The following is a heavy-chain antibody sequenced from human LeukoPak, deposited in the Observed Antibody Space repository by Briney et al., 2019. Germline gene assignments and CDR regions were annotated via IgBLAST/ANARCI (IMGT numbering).Heavy chain of an antibody. J-gene: IGHJ5*02. CDR1: GYTFTGYY. Sequence: ASVKVSCKASGYTFTGYYMHWVRQAPGQGLEWMGWINPNSGVTNYAQTLQGGVTITRDTSISTAYMELSRLRSDDTAVYYCARFVYSSSFNWFDPWGQGTLVTVSS. D-gene: IGHD6-6*01. V-gene: IGHV1-2*02. CDR3: ARFVYSSSFNWFDP. CDR2: INPNSGVT.